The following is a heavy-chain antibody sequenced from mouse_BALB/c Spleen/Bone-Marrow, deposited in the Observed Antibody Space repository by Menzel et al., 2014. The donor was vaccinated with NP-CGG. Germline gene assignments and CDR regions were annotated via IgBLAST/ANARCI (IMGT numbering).Heavy chain of an antibody. CDR2: IDPANGNT. CDR3: ASYRYAWYFDV. J-gene: IGHJ1*01. Sequence: EVQLVESGAELVKPGASVKLSCTASGFNIKDTYMHWVKQRPEQGLEWIGRIDPANGNTKYDPKFQGKATITADTSSYTAYLQLSSLTSEDTAVYYCASYRYAWYFDVWGAGTTVTVSS. V-gene: IGHV14-3*02. CDR1: GFNIKDTY. D-gene: IGHD2-14*01.